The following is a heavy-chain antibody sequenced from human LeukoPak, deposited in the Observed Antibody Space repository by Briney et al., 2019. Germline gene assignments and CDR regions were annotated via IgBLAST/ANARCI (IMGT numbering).Heavy chain of an antibody. CDR1: GFTFSIYA. Sequence: GGSLRLSCAASGFTFSIYAMSWVRQAPGKGLEWVSGMSGSGGSTYYADSVKGRFTVSRDNSKNTLYLQMNTLRAEDTAVYYCAKDREYSYVYDAFDIWGQGTLVTVSS. CDR3: AKDREYSYVYDAFDI. D-gene: IGHD3-16*01. V-gene: IGHV3-23*01. CDR2: MSGSGGST. J-gene: IGHJ3*02.